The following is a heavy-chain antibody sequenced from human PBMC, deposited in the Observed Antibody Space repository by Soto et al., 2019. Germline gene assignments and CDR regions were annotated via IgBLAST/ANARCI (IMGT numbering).Heavy chain of an antibody. J-gene: IGHJ4*02. CDR2: ISGSGGST. CDR3: AQANSGSYRYYLDY. CDR1: GFTFSSYA. V-gene: IGHV3-23*01. Sequence: EVQLLESGGGLVQPGGSLRLSCAASGFTFSSYAMSWVRQAPGKGLEWVSAISGSGGSTYYADSVKGRFTISRDNSKNTLYLQMNSLRAEDTAVYYCAQANSGSYRYYLDYWGQGTLVTVSS. D-gene: IGHD1-26*01.